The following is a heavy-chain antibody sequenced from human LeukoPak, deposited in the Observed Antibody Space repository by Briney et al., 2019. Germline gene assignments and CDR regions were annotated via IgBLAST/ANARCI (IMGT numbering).Heavy chain of an antibody. CDR2: TYYRSKWYN. CDR3: ARGALDDSSGYYLFQH. D-gene: IGHD3-22*01. CDR1: GDSVSSNSAA. Sequence: SQTLSLTCAISGDSVSSNSAAWNWIRQSPSRGLEWLGRTYYRSKWYNDYAVSVKSRITINPNTSKNQFSLQLNSVTPEDTAVYYCARGALDDSSGYYLFQHWGQGTLVTVSS. J-gene: IGHJ1*01. V-gene: IGHV6-1*01.